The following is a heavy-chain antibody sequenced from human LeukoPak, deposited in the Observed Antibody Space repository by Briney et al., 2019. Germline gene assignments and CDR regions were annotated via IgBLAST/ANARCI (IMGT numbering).Heavy chain of an antibody. CDR3: ARDSHDILTGYHRPFDY. CDR2: VYYSGST. D-gene: IGHD3-9*01. CDR1: GGSISSSSYY. Sequence: SETLSLTCTVSGGSISSSSYYWGWIRQPPGKGLEWIGSVYYSGSTYYNPSLKSRVTISVDTSKNQFSLKLSSVTAADTAVYYCARDSHDILTGYHRPFDYWGQGTLVTVSS. J-gene: IGHJ4*02. V-gene: IGHV4-39*07.